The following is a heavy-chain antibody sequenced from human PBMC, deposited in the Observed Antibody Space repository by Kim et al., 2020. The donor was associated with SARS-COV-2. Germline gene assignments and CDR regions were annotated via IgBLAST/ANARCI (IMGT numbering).Heavy chain of an antibody. CDR3: ARAELGYYYDSSGYYPY. CDR1: GFTFSSYA. CDR2: ISYDGSNK. Sequence: GGSLRLSCAASGFTFSSYAMHWVRQAPGKGLEWVAVISYDGSNKYYADSVKGRFTISRDNSKNTLYLQMNSLRAEDTAVYYCARAELGYYYDSSGYYPYWGQGTLVTVSS. V-gene: IGHV3-30-3*01. D-gene: IGHD3-22*01. J-gene: IGHJ4*02.